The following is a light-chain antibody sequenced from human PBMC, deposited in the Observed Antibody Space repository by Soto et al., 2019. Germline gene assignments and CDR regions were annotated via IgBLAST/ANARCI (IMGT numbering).Light chain of an antibody. Sequence: ALTQPASVSGSPGQSITISCTGTSSDVGGYNYVSWYQQHPGKAPKLMIYDVSNRPSGVSNRFSGSKSGNTASLTISGLQAEDEADYYCSSYTSSSTYWVFGGGTKLTVL. CDR1: SSDVGGYNY. V-gene: IGLV2-14*01. CDR3: SSYTSSSTYWV. CDR2: DVS. J-gene: IGLJ3*02.